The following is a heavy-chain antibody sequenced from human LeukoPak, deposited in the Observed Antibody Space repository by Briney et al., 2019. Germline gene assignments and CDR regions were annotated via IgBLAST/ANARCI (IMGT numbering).Heavy chain of an antibody. CDR3: ARVVTMVRGVIGY. CDR1: GYTFTSYD. Sequence: ASVKFSCKAFGYTFTSYDINWVRQATGQGLEWIGWMNPNSGNTGYAQKFQGRVTMTRNTSISTAYMELSSLRSEDTAVYYCARVVTMVRGVIGYWGQGTLVTVSS. J-gene: IGHJ4*02. D-gene: IGHD3-10*01. V-gene: IGHV1-8*01. CDR2: MNPNSGNT.